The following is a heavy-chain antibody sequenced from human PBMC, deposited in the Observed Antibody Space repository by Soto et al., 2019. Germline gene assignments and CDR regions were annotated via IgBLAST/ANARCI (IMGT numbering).Heavy chain of an antibody. V-gene: IGHV1-69*08. CDR3: ARDIAGTPPGYFDY. Sequence: QVQLVQSGAEVKKPGSSVKVSCKASGGTFSSYTISWVRQAPGQGLEWMGRIIPILGIANYAQKFQGRVTITADKSTSTAYMELSSLRSEDTAVYYCARDIAGTPPGYFDYWGQGTLVTVSS. J-gene: IGHJ4*02. CDR2: IIPILGIA. CDR1: GGTFSSYT. D-gene: IGHD1-1*01.